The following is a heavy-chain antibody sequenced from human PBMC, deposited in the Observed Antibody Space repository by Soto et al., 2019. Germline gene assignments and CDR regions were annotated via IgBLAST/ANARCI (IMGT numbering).Heavy chain of an antibody. D-gene: IGHD6-6*01. CDR1: GVTFSSYW. Sequence: GGSLRLSCAASGVTFSSYWMSWVRQAPGKGLEWVANIKQDGSEKYYVDSVKGRFTISRDNAKNSLYLQMNSLRAEDTAVYYCAKEPYSNSDINYFDYWGQGTLVTVSS. CDR3: AKEPYSNSDINYFDY. CDR2: IKQDGSEK. J-gene: IGHJ4*02. V-gene: IGHV3-7*05.